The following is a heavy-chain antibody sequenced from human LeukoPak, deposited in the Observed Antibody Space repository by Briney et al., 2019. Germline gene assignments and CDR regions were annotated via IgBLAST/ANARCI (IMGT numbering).Heavy chain of an antibody. D-gene: IGHD3-22*01. J-gene: IGHJ4*02. CDR2: QYYSGAT. CDR1: GGSMSPYY. Sequence: SETLSLTCSVSGGSMSPYYWNWIRQPPGKGLEWIGYQYYSGATDYNPSLKSRVTFSVDTSKNLFSLKLTSVTAADTAVYYCARGVRHTRDAYYYDSSGYQYYFDYWGQGTLVTVSS. CDR3: ARGVRHTRDAYYYDSSGYQYYFDY. V-gene: IGHV4-59*08.